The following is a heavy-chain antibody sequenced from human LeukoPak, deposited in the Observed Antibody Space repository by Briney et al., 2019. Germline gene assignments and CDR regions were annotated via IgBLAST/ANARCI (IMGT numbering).Heavy chain of an antibody. J-gene: IGHJ4*02. D-gene: IGHD3-10*01. CDR2: FDPEDGET. V-gene: IGHV1-24*01. CDR3: ATRGRGSGSFDY. Sequence: VASVKVSCKVSGYTLTELSMHWVRQAPGKGVEWVGGFDPEDGETIYAQKFQGRVTMTEDTSTDTAYMELSGLRSEDTAVYYCATRGRGSGSFDYWGQGTLVTVSS. CDR1: GYTLTELS.